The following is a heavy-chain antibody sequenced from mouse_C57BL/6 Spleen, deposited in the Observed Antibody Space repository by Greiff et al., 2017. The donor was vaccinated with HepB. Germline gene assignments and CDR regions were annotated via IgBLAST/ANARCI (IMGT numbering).Heavy chain of an antibody. Sequence: QVQLKQPGAELVKPGASVKLSCKASGYTFTSYWMHWVKQRPGQGLEWIGMIHPNSGSTNYNEKFKSKATLTVDKSSSTAYMQLSSLTSEDSAVYFCARWVTTDPFDYWGQGTTLTVSS. CDR2: IHPNSGST. V-gene: IGHV1-64*01. CDR1: GYTFTSYW. D-gene: IGHD1-1*01. CDR3: ARWVTTDPFDY. J-gene: IGHJ2*01.